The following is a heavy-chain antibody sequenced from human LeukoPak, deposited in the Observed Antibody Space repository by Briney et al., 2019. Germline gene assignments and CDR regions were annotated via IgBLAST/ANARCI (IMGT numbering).Heavy chain of an antibody. CDR3: ARDRSHQRRFHSSREENWFDP. CDR1: GFTFSSYE. J-gene: IGHJ5*02. V-gene: IGHV3-48*03. D-gene: IGHD6-13*01. Sequence: GGSLRLSCAASGFTFSSYEMNWVRQAPGKGLEWVSYISSSGSTIYYADSVKGRFTISRDNAKNSLYLQMNSLRAEDTAVYYCARDRSHQRRFHSSREENWFDPWGQGTLVTVSS. CDR2: ISSSGSTI.